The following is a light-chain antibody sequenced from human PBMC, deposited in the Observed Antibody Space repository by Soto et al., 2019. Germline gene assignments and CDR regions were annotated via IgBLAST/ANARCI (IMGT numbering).Light chain of an antibody. CDR3: SSYTTTTTLV. V-gene: IGLV2-14*01. Sequence: QSVLTQPASVSGSPGQSITISCTGTSSDVGSYNYVSWYQQHPGKAPKLMIYDVNNWPSGFSNRFSGSKSGNTASLTISGLQAEDEADYFGSSYTTTTTLVFGTGTKSPS. CDR1: SSDVGSYNY. CDR2: DVN. J-gene: IGLJ1*01.